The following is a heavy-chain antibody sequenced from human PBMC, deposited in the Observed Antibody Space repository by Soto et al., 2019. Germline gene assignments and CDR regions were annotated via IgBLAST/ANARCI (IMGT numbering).Heavy chain of an antibody. J-gene: IGHJ6*02. V-gene: IGHV3-15*01. D-gene: IGHD2-2*01. CDR1: GFSFRNAW. Sequence: ELQLVESGGGLVKPGGSLRLSCAASGFSFRNAWMSWVRQAPGKGLEWVGHIKSQGDGGTRDYAAPVKGRFTISRDDSKNTLFLQMNSLKNEDTAVYFCTTDLQVYCDGTTCYAGNYYYDDMDVWGQGTTVTVSS. CDR3: TTDLQVYCDGTTCYAGNYYYDDMDV. CDR2: IKSQGDGGTR.